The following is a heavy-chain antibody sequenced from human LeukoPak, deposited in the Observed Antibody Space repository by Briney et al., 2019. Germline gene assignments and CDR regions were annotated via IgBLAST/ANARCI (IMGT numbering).Heavy chain of an antibody. CDR1: GFTFSSYW. V-gene: IGHV3-74*01. CDR3: ASYGSGSYHDAFDI. CDR2: INSDGSST. D-gene: IGHD3-10*01. J-gene: IGHJ3*02. Sequence: PGGSLRLSCAASGFTFSSYWMLWVRQAPGKGLVWVSRINSDGSSTSYADSVKGRFTISRDNAKNTLYLQMNSLRAEDTAVYYCASYGSGSYHDAFDIWGQGTMVTVSS.